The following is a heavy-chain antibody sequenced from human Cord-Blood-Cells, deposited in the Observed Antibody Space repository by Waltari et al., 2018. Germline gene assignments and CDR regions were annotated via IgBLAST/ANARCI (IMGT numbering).Heavy chain of an antibody. Sequence: QVQLQQWGAGLLKPSETLSLTCAVYGGSFSGYYWSWIRQPPGKGLEWIGEINHSGSTNYNPSLKSLVTSSVDASKNQFSLKLSSGTAADTAVYYCASCPSAAGTRSNWFDPWGQGTLVTVSS. J-gene: IGHJ5*02. D-gene: IGHD6-13*01. CDR2: INHSGST. CDR1: GGSFSGYY. V-gene: IGHV4-34*01. CDR3: ASCPSAAGTRSNWFDP.